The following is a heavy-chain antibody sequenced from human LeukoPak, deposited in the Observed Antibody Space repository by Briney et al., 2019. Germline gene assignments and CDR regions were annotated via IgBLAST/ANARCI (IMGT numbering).Heavy chain of an antibody. D-gene: IGHD4-11*01. CDR3: ARETYSLADV. CDR1: GFSFSSHG. CDR2: TWFDDSYQ. Sequence: GGSLRLSCAASGFSFSSHGMHWVRQAPGKGLEWVGVTWFDDSYQHYAGSVRGRFTISRDNSKNTVYLQMNSLRAEDTAVYYCARETYSLADVWGQGITVIVSS. V-gene: IGHV3-33*01. J-gene: IGHJ6*02.